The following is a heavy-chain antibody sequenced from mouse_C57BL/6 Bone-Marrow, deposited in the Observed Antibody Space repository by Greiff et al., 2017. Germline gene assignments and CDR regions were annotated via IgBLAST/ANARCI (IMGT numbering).Heavy chain of an antibody. CDR1: GYTFTSYG. CDR3: ARDYYSNYFDY. CDR2: IYPRRGNT. Sequence: VMLQQSGAELARPGASVKLSCKASGYTFTSYGISWVKQRTGQGLEWIGEIYPRRGNTYYNEKFKGKATLTADKSSSTAYMELRSLTSEDSAVYFCARDYYSNYFDYWGQGTTLTVSS. V-gene: IGHV1-81*01. D-gene: IGHD2-5*01. J-gene: IGHJ2*01.